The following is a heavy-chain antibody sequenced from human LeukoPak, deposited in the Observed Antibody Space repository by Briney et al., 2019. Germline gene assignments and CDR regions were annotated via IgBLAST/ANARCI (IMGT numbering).Heavy chain of an antibody. CDR1: GGSSSGYY. D-gene: IGHD6-13*01. Sequence: SETLSLTCAVYGGSSSGYYWSWIRQPPGKGLEWIGEINHSGSTNYNPSLKSRVTISVDTSKNQFSLKLSSVTAADTAVYYCARGYRYSPTYFDLWGRGTLVTVSS. CDR3: ARGYRYSPTYFDL. V-gene: IGHV4-34*01. J-gene: IGHJ2*01. CDR2: INHSGST.